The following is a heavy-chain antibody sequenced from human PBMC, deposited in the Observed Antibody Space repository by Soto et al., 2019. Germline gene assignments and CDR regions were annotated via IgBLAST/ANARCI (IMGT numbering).Heavy chain of an antibody. CDR1: GYTFTSYG. V-gene: IGHV1-18*01. D-gene: IGHD3-10*01. J-gene: IGHJ4*02. CDR2: ISAYNGNT. CDR3: ARDLAWATMVRGVPHFDY. Sequence: QVPLVQSGAEVKKPGASVKVSCKASGYTFTSYGISWVRQAPGQGLEWMGWISAYNGNTNYAQKLQGRVTMTTDTSTSTAYMELRSLRSDDTAVYYCARDLAWATMVRGVPHFDYWGQGTLVTVSS.